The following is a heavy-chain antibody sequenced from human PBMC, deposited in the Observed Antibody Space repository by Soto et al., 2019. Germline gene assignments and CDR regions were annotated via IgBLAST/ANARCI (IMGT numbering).Heavy chain of an antibody. CDR2: ISAYNGNT. D-gene: IGHD2-2*01. CDR3: AREDLVPAATYYYYYGMDV. CDR1: GYTLTELS. Sequence: GASVKVSCKVSGYTLTELSMHWVRQAPGQGLEWMGWISAYNGNTNYAQKFQGRVTITADESTSTAYMELSSLRSEDTAVYYCAREDLVPAATYYYYYGMDVWGQGTTVTVSS. J-gene: IGHJ6*02. V-gene: IGHV1-18*01.